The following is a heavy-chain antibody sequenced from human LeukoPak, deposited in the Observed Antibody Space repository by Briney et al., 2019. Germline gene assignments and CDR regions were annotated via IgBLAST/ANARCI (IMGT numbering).Heavy chain of an antibody. D-gene: IGHD3-22*01. Sequence: ASVKVSCKASGYTFTGYYMHWVRQAPGQGLEWMGWINPNSGGTNYAQKFLGRVTMTRDTSISTAYMELSRLRSDDTAVYYCASMNYDSSQRKRYYYYYMDVWGKGTTVTVSS. CDR1: GYTFTGYY. CDR3: ASMNYDSSQRKRYYYYYMDV. CDR2: INPNSGGT. J-gene: IGHJ6*03. V-gene: IGHV1-2*02.